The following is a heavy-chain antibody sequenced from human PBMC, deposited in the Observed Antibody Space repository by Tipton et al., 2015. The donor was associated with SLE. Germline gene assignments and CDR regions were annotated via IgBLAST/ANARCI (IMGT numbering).Heavy chain of an antibody. CDR2: INSEATRT. Sequence: SLRLSCAASGFTFSSYWMHWVRQAPGKGLVWVSRINSEATRTYYADSVKGRFTISRDNSENTLYLQMNSLRAEDTAMYYCAKTPSGSYQYFQHWGQGTLITVSS. V-gene: IGHV3-74*01. CDR1: GFTFSSYW. D-gene: IGHD1-26*01. CDR3: AKTPSGSYQYFQH. J-gene: IGHJ1*01.